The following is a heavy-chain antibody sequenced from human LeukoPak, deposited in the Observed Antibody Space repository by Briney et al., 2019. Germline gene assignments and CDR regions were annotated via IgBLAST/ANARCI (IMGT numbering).Heavy chain of an antibody. V-gene: IGHV3-53*01. CDR1: GFTVSSNY. D-gene: IGHD6-13*01. CDR3: AKDTAAAGLMTR. CDR2: IYSGGGT. J-gene: IGHJ4*02. Sequence: PGGSLRLSCAASGFTVSSNYMTWVRQAPGKGLEWVSVIYSGGGTFYADSVKGRFTISRDNSKNTMYLQMNSLRAEDTAVYYCAKDTAAAGLMTRWGQGTLVTVSS.